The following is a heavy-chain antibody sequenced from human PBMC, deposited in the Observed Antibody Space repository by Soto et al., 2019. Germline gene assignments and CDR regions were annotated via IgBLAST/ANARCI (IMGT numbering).Heavy chain of an antibody. J-gene: IGHJ6*03. CDR2: IYYSGST. CDR1: GGSINNYY. D-gene: IGHD6-13*01. V-gene: IGHV4-59*08. CDR3: ARGEGYSSSWSYYYYYMDV. Sequence: TSETLSLTCTVSGGSINNYYWSWIRQPPGKGLEWIGYIYYSGSTNYNPSLKSRVTISVDTSKNQFSLRLSSVTAADTAVYYCARGEGYSSSWSYYYYYMDVWGKGTTVTVSS.